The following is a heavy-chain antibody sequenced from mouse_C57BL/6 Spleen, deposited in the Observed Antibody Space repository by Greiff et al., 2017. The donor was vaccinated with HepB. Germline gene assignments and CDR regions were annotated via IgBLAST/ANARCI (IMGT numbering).Heavy chain of an antibody. D-gene: IGHD1-2*01. Sequence: EVQLQESEGGLVQPGSSMKLSCTASGFTFSDYYMAWVRQVPEKGLEWVANINYDGSSTYYLDSLKSRFIISRDNAKNILYLQMSSLKSEDTATYYCARGDCDGFAYWGQGTLVTVSA. V-gene: IGHV5-16*01. CDR2: INYDGSST. CDR1: GFTFSDYY. CDR3: ARGDCDGFAY. J-gene: IGHJ3*01.